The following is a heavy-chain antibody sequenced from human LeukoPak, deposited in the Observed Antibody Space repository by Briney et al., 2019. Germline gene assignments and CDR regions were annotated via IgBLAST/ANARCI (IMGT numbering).Heavy chain of an antibody. CDR3: AKDVGAAALFY. CDR1: GFTFSNYA. V-gene: IGHV3-23*01. Sequence: GRSLRLSCAASGFTFSNYAMSWVRQAPGKGLEWVSAIVDSGVDSFYADSVKGRFTISRDNSKNTLYLQMNSLRAEDTAVYYCAKDVGAAALFYWGQGTLVTVSS. J-gene: IGHJ4*02. D-gene: IGHD6-25*01. CDR2: IVDSGVDS.